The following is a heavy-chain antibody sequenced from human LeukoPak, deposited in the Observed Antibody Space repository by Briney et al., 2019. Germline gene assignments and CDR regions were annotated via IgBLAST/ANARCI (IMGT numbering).Heavy chain of an antibody. CDR3: AKEIGASLPFDY. D-gene: IGHD3-16*01. CDR2: MSDSGDRT. Sequence: GGSLRLSRAASGFTFSSYAMSWVRQAPGKGLEWVSGMSDSGDRTYYADSVKGRFTISRDNSKNTLYLQMNSLRAEDTAVYYCAKEIGASLPFDYWGQGTLVPSPQ. J-gene: IGHJ4*02. V-gene: IGHV3-23*01. CDR1: GFTFSSYA.